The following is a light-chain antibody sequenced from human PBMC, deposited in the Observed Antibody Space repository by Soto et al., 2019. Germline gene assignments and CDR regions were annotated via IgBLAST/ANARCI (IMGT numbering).Light chain of an antibody. V-gene: IGKV1-5*03. J-gene: IGKJ1*01. CDR1: QTISSW. CDR3: QKYNNYSRT. CDR2: MAS. Sequence: DIQMTQSPSTLSGSVGDRVTITCRASQTISSWLAWYQQKPVKAPNLLIYMASTLKSGVPSRFSGSGSGTEFTLTISSLQPDDFATYYCQKYNNYSRTFGQGTKVDIK.